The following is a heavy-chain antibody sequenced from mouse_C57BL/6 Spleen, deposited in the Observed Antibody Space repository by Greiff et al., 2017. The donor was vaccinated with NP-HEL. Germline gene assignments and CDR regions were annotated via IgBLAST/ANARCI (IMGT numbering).Heavy chain of an antibody. CDR3: ARNPYSNYAMDY. V-gene: IGHV1-7*01. CDR1: GYTFTSYW. J-gene: IGHJ4*01. CDR2: INPSSGYT. Sequence: QVHVKQSGAELAKPGASVKLSCKASGYTFTSYWMHWVKQRPGQGLEWIGYINPSSGYTKYNQKFKDKATLTADKSSSTAYMQLSSLTYEDSAVYYCARNPYSNYAMDYWGQGTSVTVSS. D-gene: IGHD2-5*01.